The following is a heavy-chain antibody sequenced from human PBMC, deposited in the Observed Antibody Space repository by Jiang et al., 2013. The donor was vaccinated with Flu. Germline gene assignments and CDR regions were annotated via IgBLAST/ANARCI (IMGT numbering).Heavy chain of an antibody. J-gene: IGHJ3*02. V-gene: IGHV1-69*01. D-gene: IGHD3-16*01. CDR2: IIPIFGTA. CDR1: GGTFSSYA. Sequence: GAEVKKPGSSVKVSCKASGGTFSSYATSWVRQAPGQGLEWMGGIIPIFGTANYAQKFQGRVTITADESTSTAYMELSSLRSEDTAVYYCARETDGGDAFDIWGQGTMVTVSS. CDR3: ARETDGGDAFDI.